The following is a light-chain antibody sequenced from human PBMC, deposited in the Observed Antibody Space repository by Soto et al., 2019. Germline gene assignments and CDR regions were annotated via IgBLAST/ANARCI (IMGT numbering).Light chain of an antibody. J-gene: IGKJ4*01. V-gene: IGKV1-33*01. CDR3: QQYDNLPLT. CDR1: QDISNY. Sequence: DIQMTQSPSSFSASVGDRVSITCQASQDISNYLNWYQQKPGKAPKLLIYDASNLETGVPSRFSGSGSGTDFTFTISSLQPEDIATYYCQQYDNLPLTFGGGTKVDIK. CDR2: DAS.